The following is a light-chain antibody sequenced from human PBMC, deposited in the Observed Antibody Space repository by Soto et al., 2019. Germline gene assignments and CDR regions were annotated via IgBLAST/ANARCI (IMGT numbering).Light chain of an antibody. CDR2: AAS. V-gene: IGKV1-39*01. Sequence: DIQMTQPPSSLSASVGDRVTITCRASQSISSYLNWYQQKPGKAPKLLIYAASSLQSGVPSRFSGSGSGTDFTLTISSLQPEDFATYYCQQSYSTLPYTFGQGTKVDIK. CDR3: QQSYSTLPYT. J-gene: IGKJ2*01. CDR1: QSISSY.